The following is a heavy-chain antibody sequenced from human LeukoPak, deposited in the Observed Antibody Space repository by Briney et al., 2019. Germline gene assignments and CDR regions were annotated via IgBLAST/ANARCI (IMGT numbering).Heavy chain of an antibody. CDR1: GFTFSSYS. V-gene: IGHV3-21*01. Sequence: GGSLRLSCAASGFTFSSYSMNWVRQAPGKGLEWVSSISSSSSYIYYADSVKGRFTISRDNAKNSLFLQMNSLRAEDTAVYYCARISRDYYDSSGSLGYWGQGTLVTVPS. D-gene: IGHD3-22*01. J-gene: IGHJ4*02. CDR3: ARISRDYYDSSGSLGY. CDR2: ISSSSSYI.